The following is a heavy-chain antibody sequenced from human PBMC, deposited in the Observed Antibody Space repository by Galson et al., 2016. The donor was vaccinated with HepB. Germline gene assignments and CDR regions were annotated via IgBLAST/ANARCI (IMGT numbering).Heavy chain of an antibody. J-gene: IGHJ6*02. CDR1: GYTFTTYG. D-gene: IGHD5-12*01. Sequence: SVKVSCKASGYTFTTYGINWVRQAPGQGLEWMGWINTNTGNPTYAQGFTGHFVFSLDTSVTTAYLQISSLKAADTAVYYCAREDGGYDRFRGKYYYYGMDVWGQGTTVTVSS. V-gene: IGHV7-4-1*02. CDR3: AREDGGYDRFRGKYYYYGMDV. CDR2: INTNTGNP.